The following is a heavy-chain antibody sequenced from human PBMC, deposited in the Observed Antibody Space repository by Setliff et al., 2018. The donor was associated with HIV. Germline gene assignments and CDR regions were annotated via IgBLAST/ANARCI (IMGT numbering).Heavy chain of an antibody. CDR2: IYSSGST. Sequence: PGGSLRLSCAASGFTVSSNYMSWVRQAPGKGLEWVSVIYSSGSTYYADSVKGRFTISRDNSKNTLYFQMSSLRSEDTAVYYCARADPFFPPVRDYGSGSYYIYYYYYYGMDVWGQGTTVTVSS. J-gene: IGHJ6*02. D-gene: IGHD3-10*01. V-gene: IGHV3-53*05. CDR1: GFTVSSNY. CDR3: ARADPFFPPVRDYGSGSYYIYYYYYYGMDV.